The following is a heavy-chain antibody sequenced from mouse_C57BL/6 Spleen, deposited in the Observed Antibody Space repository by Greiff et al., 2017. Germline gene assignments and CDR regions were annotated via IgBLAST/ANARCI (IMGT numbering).Heavy chain of an antibody. Sequence: QVQLQQPGAGLVKPGASVKLSCTASGYTFTSYWMHWVKQRPGQGLEWIGMIHPNSGSTNYNEKFKSKSTLTVDKASSTAYMQLSSLTSEDSAVYYCAPITTCDYWGQGTTLTVSS. J-gene: IGHJ2*01. CDR2: IHPNSGST. CDR1: GYTFTSYW. V-gene: IGHV1-64*01. CDR3: APITTCDY. D-gene: IGHD1-1*01.